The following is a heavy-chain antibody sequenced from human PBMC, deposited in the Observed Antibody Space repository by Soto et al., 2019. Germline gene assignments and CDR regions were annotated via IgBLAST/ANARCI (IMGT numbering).Heavy chain of an antibody. CDR1: GFTFSSYA. D-gene: IGHD3-3*01. CDR2: ISGSGGST. CDR3: AKAEYYDFWSGYNLDY. V-gene: IGHV3-23*01. J-gene: IGHJ4*02. Sequence: GGPLSLSCAASGFTFSSYAMSWVRQAPGKGLEWVSAISGSGGSTYYADSVKGRFTISRDNSKNTLYLQMNSLRAEGMALYYCAKAEYYDFWSGYNLDYWGQGTLVTVSS.